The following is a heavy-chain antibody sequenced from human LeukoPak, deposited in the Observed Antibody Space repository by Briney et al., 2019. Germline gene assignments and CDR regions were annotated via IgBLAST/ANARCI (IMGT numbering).Heavy chain of an antibody. CDR2: INHSGYT. CDR1: GGSFSGYY. D-gene: IGHD3-3*01. V-gene: IGHV4-34*01. Sequence: PSETLSLTCAVYGGSFSGYYWSWIRQPPEKGLEWIGEINHSGYTNYNPSLKSRVTISVDTSKNQFSLKLSSVTAADTAVYYCARSLFWSGSYFDYWGQGTLVTVSS. CDR3: ARSLFWSGSYFDY. J-gene: IGHJ4*02.